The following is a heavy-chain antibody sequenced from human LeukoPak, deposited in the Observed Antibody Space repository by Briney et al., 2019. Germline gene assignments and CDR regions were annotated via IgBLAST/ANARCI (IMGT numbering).Heavy chain of an antibody. CDR2: TNPNNGDT. D-gene: IGHD3-10*01. CDR3: ARELYGSGTYGFDY. J-gene: IGHJ4*02. V-gene: IGHV1-2*02. CDR1: GYTFTGYH. Sequence: ASVKVSCKASGYTFTGYHMHWVRQAPGQGLEWMGCTNPNNGDTNYAQRFQGRVTMTRDTSITTAYMELSSLRSDDTAVYYCARELYGSGTYGFDYWGQGTLVTVSS.